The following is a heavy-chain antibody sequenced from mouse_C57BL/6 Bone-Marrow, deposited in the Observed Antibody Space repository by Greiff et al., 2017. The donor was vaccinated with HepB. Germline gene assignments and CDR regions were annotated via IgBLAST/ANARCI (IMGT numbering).Heavy chain of an antibody. CDR1: GYAFTNYL. CDR3: ATNWDSWFAY. Sequence: VQLQQSGAELVRPGTSVKVSCKASGYAFTNYLIEWVKQRPGQGLEWIGVINPGSGGTNYNEKFKGKATLTADKSSSTAYMQLSSLTSEDSAVYFCATNWDSWFAYWGQGTLVTVSA. CDR2: INPGSGGT. J-gene: IGHJ3*01. D-gene: IGHD4-1*01. V-gene: IGHV1-54*01.